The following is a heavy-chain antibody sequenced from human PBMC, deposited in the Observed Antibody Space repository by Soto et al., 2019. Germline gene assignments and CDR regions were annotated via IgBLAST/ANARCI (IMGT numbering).Heavy chain of an antibody. CDR1: GGSISSGGYY. Sequence: QVQLQESGPGLVKPSQTLSLTCTVSGGSISSGGYYWSWIRQHPGKGLEWIGYIYYSGSTYYNPPLKSRVTISVDTSKNQFSLKLSSVTAADTAVYYCARGIVATYYYYGMDVWGQGTTVTVSS. V-gene: IGHV4-31*03. J-gene: IGHJ6*02. D-gene: IGHD5-12*01. CDR3: ARGIVATYYYYGMDV. CDR2: IYYSGST.